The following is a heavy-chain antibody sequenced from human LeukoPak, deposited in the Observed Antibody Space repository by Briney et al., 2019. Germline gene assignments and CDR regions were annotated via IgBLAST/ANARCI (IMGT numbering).Heavy chain of an antibody. CDR2: ISAYNGNT. D-gene: IGHD2-15*01. CDR3: ASSLVVVAATPPYGIDV. J-gene: IGHJ6*02. Sequence: GASVKVSCKASGYTFTSYGISWVRQAPGQGLEWMGWISAYNGNTNYAQKFQGRVTMTRNTSISTAYMELRSLRSEDTAVYYCASSLVVVAATPPYGIDVWGQGTTVTVSS. V-gene: IGHV1-18*01. CDR1: GYTFTSYG.